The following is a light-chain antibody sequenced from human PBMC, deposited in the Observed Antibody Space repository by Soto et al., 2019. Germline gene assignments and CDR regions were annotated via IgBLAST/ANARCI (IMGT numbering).Light chain of an antibody. CDR1: QSVSSSY. V-gene: IGKV3-20*01. CDR2: GAS. J-gene: IGKJ3*01. CDR3: QQYGSSPALFA. Sequence: EIVLTQSPCTLSLSPGERATLYCRASQSVSSSYLAWYQQKPGQAPRLLIYGASSRATGIPDRFSGSGSGKDFTLNVSRLEPEDFAVYYCQQYGSSPALFAFGPGTKVDIK.